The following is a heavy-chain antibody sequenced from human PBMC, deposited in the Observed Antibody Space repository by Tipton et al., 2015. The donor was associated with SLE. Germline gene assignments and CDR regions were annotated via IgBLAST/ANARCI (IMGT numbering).Heavy chain of an antibody. V-gene: IGHV4-39*01. D-gene: IGHD3-16*01. Sequence: TLSLTCTVSGGSISSSSYYWGWIRQPPGKGLEWIGSINYSGSTYYNPSLKSRVAISVDTSKNQFSLKLSSVTAADTAVYYCARGGALPPYYFDYWGQGTLVTVSS. CDR3: ARGGALPPYYFDY. CDR1: GGSISSSSYY. CDR2: INYSGST. J-gene: IGHJ4*02.